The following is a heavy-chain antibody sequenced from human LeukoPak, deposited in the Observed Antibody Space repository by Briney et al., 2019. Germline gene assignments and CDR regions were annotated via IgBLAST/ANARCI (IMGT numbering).Heavy chain of an antibody. Sequence: ASVKVSCKASGGTFSSYAISWVRQAPGQGLEWMGGIIPIFGTANYAQKFQGRVTITADESTSTAYMELSSLRSEDTAVYYCARVEGYSYHFDYWGQGTLVTVSS. CDR2: IIPIFGTA. CDR1: GGTFSSYA. D-gene: IGHD5-18*01. CDR3: ARVEGYSYHFDY. J-gene: IGHJ4*02. V-gene: IGHV1-69*01.